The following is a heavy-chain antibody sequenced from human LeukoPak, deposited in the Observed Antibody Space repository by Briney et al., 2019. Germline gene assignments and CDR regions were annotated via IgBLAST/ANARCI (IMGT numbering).Heavy chain of an antibody. CDR2: IYYSGST. CDR3: ARNQGGDHRFDP. V-gene: IGHV4-31*03. CDR1: GGSISSGGYY. Sequence: SETLSLTCTVSGGSISSGGYYWGWIRQHPGKGLEWIGYIYYSGSTYYNPSLKSRVTISVDTSKNQFSLKLSSVTAADTAVYYCARNQGGDHRFDPWGQGTLVTVSS. D-gene: IGHD2-21*02. J-gene: IGHJ5*02.